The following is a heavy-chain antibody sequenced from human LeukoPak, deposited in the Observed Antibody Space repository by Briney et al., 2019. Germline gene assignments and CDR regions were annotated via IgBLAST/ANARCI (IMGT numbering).Heavy chain of an antibody. CDR3: FGSGSYSK. V-gene: IGHV3-7*01. Sequence: GGSLRLSCAASGFTFSNSWMNWVRQALGKGLEWVANIKPDGSETHYVDSVKGRFTISRDNARNSVYLQMNSLRAEDTAVYYCFGSGSYSKWDQGTLVTVSP. D-gene: IGHD3-10*01. J-gene: IGHJ4*02. CDR2: IKPDGSET. CDR1: GFTFSNSW.